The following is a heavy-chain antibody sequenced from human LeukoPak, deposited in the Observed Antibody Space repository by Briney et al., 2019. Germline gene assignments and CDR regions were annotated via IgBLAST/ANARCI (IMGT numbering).Heavy chain of an antibody. CDR1: GFTFSGYW. CDR3: ARDGRSGNFDK. CDR2: IRSDGSIT. V-gene: IGHV3-74*01. Sequence: GGSQRLSCAASGFTFSGYWMHWVRQAPGKGLAWVSVIRSDGSITTYADSVKGRFAISRDTAKNTLYLQMNSLRAEDTAVYYCARDGRSGNFDKWGQGTLVSVSS. J-gene: IGHJ4*02. D-gene: IGHD1-26*01.